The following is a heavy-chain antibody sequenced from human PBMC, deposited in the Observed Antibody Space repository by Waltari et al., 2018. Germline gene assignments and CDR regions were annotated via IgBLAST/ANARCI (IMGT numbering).Heavy chain of an antibody. J-gene: IGHJ5*02. V-gene: IGHV1-18*01. D-gene: IGHD2-15*01. CDR3: ARDVSDIVVVVAATPEGWFDP. CDR1: GYTFTSYG. Sequence: QVQLVQSGAEVKKPGASVKVSCKASGYTFTSYGISWVRQAPGQGLEWMGWISAYNGNTNYAQKQQGRGTMPTDTSTSRAYMGLGSLRYDDTAVYYCARDVSDIVVVVAATPEGWFDPWGQGTLVTVSS. CDR2: ISAYNGNT.